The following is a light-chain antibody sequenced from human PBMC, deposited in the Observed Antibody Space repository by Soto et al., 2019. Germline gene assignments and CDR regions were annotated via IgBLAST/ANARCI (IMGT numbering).Light chain of an antibody. J-gene: IGKJ1*01. V-gene: IGKV4-1*01. Sequence: DIVMTQSPDSLAVSLGERATINCKSSQSILYTSSGNNYLAWYQHKPGQPPKLLIYWASTRVSGVPDRFSGSGSGTDFTLPISSLQAEDVAVYYCLQYYGPPQTFGQGTKVELK. CDR3: LQYYGPPQT. CDR2: WAS. CDR1: QSILYTSSGNNY.